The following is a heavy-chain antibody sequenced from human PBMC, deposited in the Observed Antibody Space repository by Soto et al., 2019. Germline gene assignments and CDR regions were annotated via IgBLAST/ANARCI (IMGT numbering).Heavy chain of an antibody. J-gene: IGHJ4*02. D-gene: IGHD6-19*01. CDR1: GGSSSSGGYF. CDR2: IYHSGST. CDR3: ARVRSGWGIDY. V-gene: IGHV4-30-2*01. Sequence: LYLNYAISGGSSSSGGYFCILIRQPPGKGLNYIGYIYHSGSTYYNPSLKSRVTISGDRSKNQFSLKLSSVTAADTAVYYCARVRSGWGIDYWGQGTLVTVS.